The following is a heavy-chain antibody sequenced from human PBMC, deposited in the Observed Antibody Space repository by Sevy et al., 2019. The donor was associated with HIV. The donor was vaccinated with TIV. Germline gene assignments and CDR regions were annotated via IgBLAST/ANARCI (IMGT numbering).Heavy chain of an antibody. CDR3: AKDGHDYGDFYFNY. D-gene: IGHD4-17*01. Sequence: GGSLRLSCAASGFTFSSYAMSWVRQAPGKGLEWVSCINGSGGRTYYSESVKGRFTISRDNAKNTLYLQMNNLRAEDTAVYYCAKDGHDYGDFYFNYWGHGTLVTVSS. V-gene: IGHV3-23*01. J-gene: IGHJ4*01. CDR2: INGSGGRT. CDR1: GFTFSSYA.